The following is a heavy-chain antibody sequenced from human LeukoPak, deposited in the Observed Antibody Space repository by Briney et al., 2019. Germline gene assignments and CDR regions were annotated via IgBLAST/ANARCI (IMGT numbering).Heavy chain of an antibody. J-gene: IGHJ4*02. CDR1: GGSISSYY. Sequence: SETLSLTCTVSGGSISSYYWSWIRQPPGKGLEWIGHIYTSGSTNYNPSLKSRVTMSVDTSKNQFSLKLNSVTAADTAFYYCAREYSSSSGKALDYWGQGTLVTASS. D-gene: IGHD6-6*01. CDR2: IYTSGST. CDR3: AREYSSSSGKALDY. V-gene: IGHV4-4*07.